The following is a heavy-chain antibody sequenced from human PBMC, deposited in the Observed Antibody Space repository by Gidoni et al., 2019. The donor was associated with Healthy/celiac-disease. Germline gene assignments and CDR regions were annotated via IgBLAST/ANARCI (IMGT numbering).Heavy chain of an antibody. V-gene: IGHV4-61*02. CDR1: GCSISSGSYY. CDR3: ATKRCSSTSCAAFDI. CDR2: IYTSGST. D-gene: IGHD2-2*01. J-gene: IGHJ3*02. Sequence: QVPLQESGPGLVKPSQTLSLTCTVSGCSISSGSYYWSWIRQPAGKGLEWIGRIYTSGSTNYNPSLKSRVTISVDTSKNQFSRKLSSVTAADTAVYYCATKRCSSTSCAAFDIWGQGTMVTVSS.